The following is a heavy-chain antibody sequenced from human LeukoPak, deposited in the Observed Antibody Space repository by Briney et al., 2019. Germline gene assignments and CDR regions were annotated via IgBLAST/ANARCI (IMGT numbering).Heavy chain of an antibody. J-gene: IGHJ3*02. CDR1: GFTFSSYG. CDR3: ARDNLSSGWSLGAFDI. CDR2: ISYDGSNK. Sequence: PGRSLRLSCAASGFTFSSYGMHWVRQAPGKGLEWVAVISYDGSNKYYADSVKGRFTISRDNSKNTLYLQMNSLRAEDTAVYYCARDNLSSGWSLGAFDIWGQGTMATVSS. D-gene: IGHD6-19*01. V-gene: IGHV3-30*03.